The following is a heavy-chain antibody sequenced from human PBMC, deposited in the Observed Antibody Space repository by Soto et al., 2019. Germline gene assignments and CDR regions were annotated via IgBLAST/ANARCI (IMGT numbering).Heavy chain of an antibody. CDR2: IIPIFGIT. Sequence: QAHLMQSGAEVKKPGSSVKVSCKASGGPFSGYAISWVRQRPGRGLEWMGGIIPIFGITTYAEKFQGRITLAADESTGTAFMGLRSLISEDTAVYYCARDPRSITGTTSSEDFQFWGPGTLVSVSS. V-gene: IGHV1-69*01. CDR1: GGPFSGYA. CDR3: ARDPRSITGTTSSEDFQF. J-gene: IGHJ1*01. D-gene: IGHD1-20*01.